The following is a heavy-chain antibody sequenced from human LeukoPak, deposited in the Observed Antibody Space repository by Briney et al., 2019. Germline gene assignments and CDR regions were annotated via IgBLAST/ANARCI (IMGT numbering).Heavy chain of an antibody. CDR3: ARVGGAIWLLGEDGMDV. Sequence: GGSLRLSCAASGFIFSSYSMNWVRQAPGKGLEWISYISSSDRTTDLADSVRGRFTISRDNAKNSLYLQMNSLRAEDTAVYYCARVGGAIWLLGEDGMDVWGQGTTVIVSS. CDR1: GFIFSSYS. CDR2: ISSSDRTT. J-gene: IGHJ6*02. D-gene: IGHD3-3*01. V-gene: IGHV3-48*04.